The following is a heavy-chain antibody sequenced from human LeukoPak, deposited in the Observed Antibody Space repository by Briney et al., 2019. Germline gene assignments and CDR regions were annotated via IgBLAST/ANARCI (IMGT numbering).Heavy chain of an antibody. D-gene: IGHD3-9*01. V-gene: IGHV3-30*04. CDR2: TSYDGGNK. J-gene: IGHJ6*02. CDR3: ARGGYFDILTGYYQTQYYYPMDV. Sequence: GRSLRLSCAASGFTFSSYAMHWVRQAPGKGLEWVAVTSYDGGNKFYGDSVKGRFTISRDNSKSTMYLEVSSLRAEDTAVCYCARGGYFDILTGYYQTQYYYPMDVWGRGTTVTVSS. CDR1: GFTFSSYA.